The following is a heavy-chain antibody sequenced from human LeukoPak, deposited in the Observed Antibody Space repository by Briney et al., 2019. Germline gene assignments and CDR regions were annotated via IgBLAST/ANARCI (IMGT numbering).Heavy chain of an antibody. D-gene: IGHD6-6*01. J-gene: IGHJ4*02. CDR2: ISPTGSTT. V-gene: IGHV3-74*01. CDR3: ARGPNSNWSGLDF. CDR1: GFSFSGHW. Sequence: GGSLRLSCIASGFSFSGHWMHWVRQLPGKGLVWVSRISPTGSTTSYADSVKGRFTVSRDNAKNTLYLQVNNLRAEDTAVYYCARGPNSNWSGLDFWGQGTLLTVSS.